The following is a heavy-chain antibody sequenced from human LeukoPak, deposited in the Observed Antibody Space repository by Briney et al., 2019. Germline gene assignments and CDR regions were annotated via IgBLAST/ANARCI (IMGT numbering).Heavy chain of an antibody. D-gene: IGHD5-12*01. Sequence: SETLSLTCTVSGGSISSYYWSWIRQPPGKGLEWIGYIYYSGSTNYNPSLKSRVTISVDTFKNQFSLKLSSVTAADTAVYYCAARIVATNSLDYWGQGTLVTVSS. CDR1: GGSISSYY. CDR2: IYYSGST. CDR3: AARIVATNSLDY. V-gene: IGHV4-59*01. J-gene: IGHJ4*02.